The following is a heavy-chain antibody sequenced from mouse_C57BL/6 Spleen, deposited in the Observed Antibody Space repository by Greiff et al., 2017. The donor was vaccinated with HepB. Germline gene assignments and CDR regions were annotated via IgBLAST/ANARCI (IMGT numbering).Heavy chain of an antibody. CDR1: GFTFSSYG. J-gene: IGHJ3*01. Sequence: EVKVVESGGDLVKPGGSLKLSCAASGFTFSSYGMSWVRQTPDKRLEWVATISSGGSYTYYPDSVKGRFTISRDNAKNTLYLQMSSLKSEDTAMYYCAREGNSSFAYWGQGTLVTVSA. V-gene: IGHV5-6*01. D-gene: IGHD2-1*01. CDR2: ISSGGSYT. CDR3: AREGNSSFAY.